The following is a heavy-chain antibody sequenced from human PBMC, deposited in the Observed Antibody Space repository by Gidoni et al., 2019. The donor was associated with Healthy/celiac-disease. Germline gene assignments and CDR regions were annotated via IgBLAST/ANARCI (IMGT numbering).Heavy chain of an antibody. CDR3: ARARRPITIFGVVTYYYYGMDV. Sequence: QVQLVQSGAEVKKPGSSVKVSCKASGGTFSSYAISWVRQAPGQGLEWMGGIIPIFGTANYAQKFQGRVTITADESTSTAYMELSSLRSEDTAVYYCARARRPITIFGVVTYYYYGMDVWGQGTTVTVSS. D-gene: IGHD3-3*01. CDR2: IIPIFGTA. CDR1: GGTFSSYA. J-gene: IGHJ6*02. V-gene: IGHV1-69*01.